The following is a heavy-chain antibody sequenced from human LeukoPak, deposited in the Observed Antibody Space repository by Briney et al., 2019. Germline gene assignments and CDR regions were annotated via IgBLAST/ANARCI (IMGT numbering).Heavy chain of an antibody. CDR3: ARGNTNSQYSTFDN. V-gene: IGHV1-69*13. CDR1: AGTFSSYA. J-gene: IGHJ4*01. D-gene: IGHD6-6*01. CDR2: IIPIFGTA. Sequence: SVKVSCTASAGTFSSYAISWVRQAPGQGLEWMGGIIPIFGTANYAQKFQGRVTITADESTSTAYMELSSLRSEDTAVYYCARGNTNSQYSTFDNWGHGTLVTVSS.